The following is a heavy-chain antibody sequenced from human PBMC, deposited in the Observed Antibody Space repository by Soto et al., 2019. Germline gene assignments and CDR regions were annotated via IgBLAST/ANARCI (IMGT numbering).Heavy chain of an antibody. V-gene: IGHV5-10-1*01. Sequence: PGESLKISCKGSGYSFTSYWISWVRQMPGKGLEWMGRIDPSDSYTNYSPSFQGRVTISADKSISTAYLQWSSLKASDTAMYYCASPGLSQRGSWYPSDYYGMDVWGQGTTVTVSS. CDR1: GYSFTSYW. CDR3: ASPGLSQRGSWYPSDYYGMDV. J-gene: IGHJ6*02. D-gene: IGHD6-13*01. CDR2: IDPSDSYT.